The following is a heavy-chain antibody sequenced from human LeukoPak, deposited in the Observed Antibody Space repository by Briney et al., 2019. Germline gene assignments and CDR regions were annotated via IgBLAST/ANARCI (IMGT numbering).Heavy chain of an antibody. V-gene: IGHV3-21*01. Sequence: KPGGSLRLSCAASGFTFSTYNMNWVRQAPGKGLEWVSSITSGDTYIYYADSVKGRFTISRDNAKNSLYLQMNSLRAEDTAVYYCARGSKMYYYGSGSPPFDYWGQGTLVTVSS. J-gene: IGHJ4*02. D-gene: IGHD3-10*01. CDR2: ITSGDTYI. CDR1: GFTFSTYN. CDR3: ARGSKMYYYGSGSPPFDY.